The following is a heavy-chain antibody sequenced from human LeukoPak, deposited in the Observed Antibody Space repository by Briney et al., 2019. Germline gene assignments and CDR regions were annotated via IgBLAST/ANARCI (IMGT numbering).Heavy chain of an antibody. V-gene: IGHV4-59*08. CDR3: ARNPRFYFDY. CDR2: IYYGGST. J-gene: IGHJ4*02. Sequence: SSETLSLTCTVSGGSISSYYWSWIRQPPGKGLEWIGYIYYGGSTNYNPSLKSRVTISVDTSKNQFSLKLSSVTAADTAVYYCARNPRFYFDYWGQGTLVTVSS. D-gene: IGHD3-3*01. CDR1: GGSISSYY.